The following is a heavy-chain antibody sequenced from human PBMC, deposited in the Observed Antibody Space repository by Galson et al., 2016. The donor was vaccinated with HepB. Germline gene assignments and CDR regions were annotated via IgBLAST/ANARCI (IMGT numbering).Heavy chain of an antibody. CDR1: GYTFTMYY. CDR3: ARDDVWAEGAEDVDY. Sequence: SVKVSCKASGYTFTMYYIHWVRQAPGQGLEWVGIINPSDGWTSYAQKIQDRVTVTRDTSTSTVYMDLSGLRSEDTAFYFCARDDVWAEGAEDVDYWGQGTLVTVSS. D-gene: IGHD2-8*01. CDR2: INPSDGWT. V-gene: IGHV1-46*01. J-gene: IGHJ4*02.